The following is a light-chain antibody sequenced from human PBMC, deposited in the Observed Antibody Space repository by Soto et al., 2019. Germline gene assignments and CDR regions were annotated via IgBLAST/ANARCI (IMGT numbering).Light chain of an antibody. CDR3: QQYNSYPWT. Sequence: DIQLTQSPSTLSASVGDRVTITCRASQSISTSLAWYQQKPGKAPKFLIYKASTLVSGVPSRFSGSGSGTEFTLTITSQQPEDFDTYYCQQYNSYPWTFGQGTNVDIK. CDR2: KAS. CDR1: QSISTS. J-gene: IGKJ1*01. V-gene: IGKV1-5*03.